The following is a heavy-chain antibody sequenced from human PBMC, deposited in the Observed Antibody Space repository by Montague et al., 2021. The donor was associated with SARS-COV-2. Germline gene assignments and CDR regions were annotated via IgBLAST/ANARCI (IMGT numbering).Heavy chain of an antibody. CDR2: IYYSGST. D-gene: IGHD2-2*01. CDR1: GASVRSGNSY. J-gene: IGHJ5*02. V-gene: IGHV4-61*01. Sequence: SETLSLTCTVSGASVRSGNSYWNWIRQPPGKGLEWIGYIYYSGSTYYNPSLKSRLTISVDTSKNRFSLKLSSVTAADTAMYYCARARVVVPTTRNWFDPWGQGTLVTVSS. CDR3: ARARVVVPTTRNWFDP.